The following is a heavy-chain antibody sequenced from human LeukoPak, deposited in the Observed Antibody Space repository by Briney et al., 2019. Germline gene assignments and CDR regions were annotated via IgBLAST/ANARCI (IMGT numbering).Heavy chain of an antibody. CDR1: GGSISSYY. Sequence: SETLSLTCTVSGGSISSYYWSWIRQPAGKGLEWIGRIYTSGSTNYNPSLKSRVTISVDTSKNQFSLKLSSVTAADTVVYYCARDGARSGYMDVWGKGTTVTISS. D-gene: IGHD3-16*01. CDR3: ARDGARSGYMDV. CDR2: IYTSGST. V-gene: IGHV4-4*07. J-gene: IGHJ6*03.